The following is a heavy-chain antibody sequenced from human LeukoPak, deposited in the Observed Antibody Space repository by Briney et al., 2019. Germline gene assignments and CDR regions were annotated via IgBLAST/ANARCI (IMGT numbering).Heavy chain of an antibody. CDR2: IYYSGST. CDR3: AREGIAAAGGLDY. Sequence: SETLSLTCTVSGGSISSGSYYWSWIRQPPGKGLEWIGYIYYSGSTNYNPSLKSRVTISVDTSKNQFSLKLSSVTAADTAVYYCAREGIAAAGGLDYWGQGTLVTVSS. D-gene: IGHD6-13*01. CDR1: GGSISSGSYY. J-gene: IGHJ4*02. V-gene: IGHV4-61*01.